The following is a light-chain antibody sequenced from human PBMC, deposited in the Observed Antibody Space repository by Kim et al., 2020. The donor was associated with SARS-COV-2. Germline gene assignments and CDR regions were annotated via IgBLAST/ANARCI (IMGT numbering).Light chain of an antibody. CDR3: LSYDTSIRGAV. CDR1: SSNIGAGSA. J-gene: IGLJ7*01. CDR2: GDH. Sequence: QSVLTQPPSVSGAPGQRVTISCAGSSSNIGAGSAVHWYQHLPGAAPKLLIYGDHNRPSGVPDRFSGSRSTTSASLAITGLQAEDEADYYCLSYDTSIRGAVFGGGTQLTVL. V-gene: IGLV1-40*01.